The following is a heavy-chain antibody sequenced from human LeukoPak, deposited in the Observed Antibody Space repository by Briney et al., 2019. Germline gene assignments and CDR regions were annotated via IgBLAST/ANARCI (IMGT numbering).Heavy chain of an antibody. CDR1: GYTFTGYY. J-gene: IGHJ4*02. CDR3: ARRAAAGEVFDY. V-gene: IGHV1-2*02. Sequence: ASVKVSCKASGYTFTGYYMHWVRQAPGQGLEWMGWINPNSGGTNYAQKFQGRVTMTRDTSISTAYMELSRLRSDDTAVYYCARRAAAGEVFDYWGQGTLVTVSS. D-gene: IGHD2-15*01. CDR2: INPNSGGT.